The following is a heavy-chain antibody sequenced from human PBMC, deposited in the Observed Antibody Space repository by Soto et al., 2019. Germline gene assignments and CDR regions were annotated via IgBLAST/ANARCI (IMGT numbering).Heavy chain of an antibody. V-gene: IGHV4-39*01. CDR2: IKYSGTT. CDR3: ARHGITGSYYDAFDI. J-gene: IGHJ3*02. Sequence: SENLSLTCTVSGGSISSSRCHWGWIRQPPGKGLEWIASIKYSGTTFYNTSLKSRVNLSVEKSKKQLELKLSTVTSEKTAVYYCARHGITGSYYDAFDIWGQGTMVT. D-gene: IGHD1-26*01. CDR1: GGSISSSRCH.